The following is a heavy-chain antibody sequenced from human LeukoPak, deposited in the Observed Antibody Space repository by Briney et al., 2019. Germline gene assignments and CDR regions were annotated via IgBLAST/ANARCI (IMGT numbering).Heavy chain of an antibody. V-gene: IGHV3-66*01. CDR3: ALRKYSSSPSAFEI. CDR2: IYSGGSA. D-gene: IGHD6-13*01. CDR1: GFTVSGNY. J-gene: IGHJ3*02. Sequence: GGSLRLSCAASGFTVSGNYMNWVRQAPGKGLEWVSVIYSGGSADYTDSVKGRFTISRDNSKNTLYLQMNTLRAEDTAVYYCALRKYSSSPSAFEIWGQGTMVTVSS.